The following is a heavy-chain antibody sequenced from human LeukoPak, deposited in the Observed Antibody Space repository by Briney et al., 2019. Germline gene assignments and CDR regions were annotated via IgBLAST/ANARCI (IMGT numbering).Heavy chain of an antibody. CDR1: GGSISSYY. CDR3: ARQVSGSWAHGMDV. Sequence: ASETLSFTCTVSGGSISSYYWNWIRQPPGKGLEWIGYIYYSGSTNYNPSLKSRVTISLDTSKNQFSLKLSSVTAADTAVYYCARQVSGSWAHGMDVWGQGTTVTVSS. CDR2: IYYSGST. D-gene: IGHD6-13*01. V-gene: IGHV4-59*01. J-gene: IGHJ6*02.